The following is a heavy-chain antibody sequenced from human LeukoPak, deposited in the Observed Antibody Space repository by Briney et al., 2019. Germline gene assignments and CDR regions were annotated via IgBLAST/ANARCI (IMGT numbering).Heavy chain of an antibody. Sequence: PSETLSLTCTVSGGSISSYYWSWIRQPAGKGLEWIGRMHTSGSTNYNPSLKSRVTMSVDTSKNQFSLKVSSVTAADTAAYYCARDGGDGWFDPWGQGTLVTVSS. CDR3: ARDGGDGWFDP. J-gene: IGHJ5*01. CDR1: GGSISSYY. D-gene: IGHD2-21*02. V-gene: IGHV4-4*07. CDR2: MHTSGST.